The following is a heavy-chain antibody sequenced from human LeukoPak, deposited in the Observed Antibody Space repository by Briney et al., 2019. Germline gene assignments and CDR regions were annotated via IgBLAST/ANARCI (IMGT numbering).Heavy chain of an antibody. CDR2: ISGSGGST. J-gene: IGHJ4*02. Sequence: GGSLRLSCAASGFTFSSYAMSWVRQAPGKGLEWVSAISGSGGSTYYADSVKGRFTISRDNSKNTLYLQMNSLRAEDTAVYYCAKEVGREITFGGAIYFDYWGQGTLVTVSS. CDR3: AKEVGREITFGGAIYFDY. CDR1: GFTFSSYA. D-gene: IGHD3-16*01. V-gene: IGHV3-23*01.